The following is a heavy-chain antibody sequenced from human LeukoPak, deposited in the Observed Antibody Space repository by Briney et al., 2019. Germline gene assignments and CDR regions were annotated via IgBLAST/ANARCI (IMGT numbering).Heavy chain of an antibody. CDR2: ISSRGIPI. CDR1: GFTFSSYE. D-gene: IGHD4-17*01. Sequence: PGGSLRLTCAASGFTFSSYEMNWVRQAPGKGLEWVSYISSRGIPIYYADSVKGRFTISRDNAKNLLYLQMNSLRAEDTAVYYCARDLYGDYGGFDYWGQGTLVTVSS. V-gene: IGHV3-48*03. CDR3: ARDLYGDYGGFDY. J-gene: IGHJ4*02.